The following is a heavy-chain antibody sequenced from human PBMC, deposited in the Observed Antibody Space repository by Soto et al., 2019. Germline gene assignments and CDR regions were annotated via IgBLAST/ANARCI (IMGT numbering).Heavy chain of an antibody. CDR2: IYYSGST. D-gene: IGHD5-12*01. V-gene: IGHV4-61*01. CDR1: GGSVSSGSYY. CDR3: ARDAGRDGYNFYFDY. Sequence: SETLSLTCPVSGGSVSSGSYYWSWIRQPPGKGLEWIGYIYYSGSTNYNPSLKSRVTISVDTSKNQFSLKLSSVTAADTAVYYCARDAGRDGYNFYFDYWGQGTLVTVSS. J-gene: IGHJ4*02.